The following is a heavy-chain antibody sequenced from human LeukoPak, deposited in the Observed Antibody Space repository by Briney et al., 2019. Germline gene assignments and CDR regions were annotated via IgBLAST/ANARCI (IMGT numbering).Heavy chain of an antibody. Sequence: PGGSLRLSCAASGFTFSNYWMTWVRQAPGKGLEWVGNIKQDGIVTNYVDSVKGRFTISRDNAKNSLYLQMNSLRAEDTAVYYCAVGSEDTRARSSGYGMDVWGQGTTVTVSS. J-gene: IGHJ6*02. CDR2: IKQDGIVT. D-gene: IGHD6-25*01. CDR3: AVGSEDTRARSSGYGMDV. V-gene: IGHV3-7*01. CDR1: GFTFSNYW.